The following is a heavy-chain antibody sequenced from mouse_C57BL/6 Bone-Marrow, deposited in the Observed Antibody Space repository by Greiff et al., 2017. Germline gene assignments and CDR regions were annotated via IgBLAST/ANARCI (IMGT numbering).Heavy chain of an antibody. J-gene: IGHJ1*03. CDR2: IDPENGAT. CDR1: GFNIKDDY. Sequence: VQLQQSGAELVRPGASVKLSCTASGFNIKDDYMPWVRQRPEQGREWIGWIDPENGATEYASKFQGKATITADTSSNTAYLQLSSLTSEDTAVYYCTTYGSSLWYFDVWGTGTTVTVSS. CDR3: TTYGSSLWYFDV. V-gene: IGHV14-4*01. D-gene: IGHD1-1*01.